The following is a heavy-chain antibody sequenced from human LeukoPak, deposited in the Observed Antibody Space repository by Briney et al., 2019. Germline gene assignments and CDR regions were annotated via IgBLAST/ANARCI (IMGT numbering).Heavy chain of an antibody. CDR1: GYTFTSYD. J-gene: IGHJ4*02. CDR3: ARGQDSNTFDY. V-gene: IGHV1-8*01. Sequence: ASVKVSCMASGYTFTSYDINWVRQATGQGLEWMGWMNPNSGNTDYAQKFQGRVTMTRNTSITTAYMELSSLRSEDTAVYFCARGQDSNTFDYWGQGTLVTVSS. CDR2: MNPNSGNT. D-gene: IGHD6-13*01.